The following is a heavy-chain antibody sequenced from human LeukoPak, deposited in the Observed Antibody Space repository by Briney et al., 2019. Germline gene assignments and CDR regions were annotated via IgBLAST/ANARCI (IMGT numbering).Heavy chain of an antibody. CDR3: ARDRTVTTFDS. D-gene: IGHD4-17*01. CDR2: IKQDGSQR. Sequence: GGSLRLSCAASRFTFGSYWMSWVRQAPGKGLEWVANIKQDGSQRYYVDSVKGRFTISRDNAKNSLYLQMISLRVEDTALYYCARDRTVTTFDSWGQGTLVTVSS. J-gene: IGHJ4*02. V-gene: IGHV3-7*01. CDR1: RFTFGSYW.